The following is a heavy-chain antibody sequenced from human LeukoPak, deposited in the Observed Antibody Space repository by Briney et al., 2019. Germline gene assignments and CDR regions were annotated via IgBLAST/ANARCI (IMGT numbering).Heavy chain of an antibody. D-gene: IGHD7-27*01. V-gene: IGHV4-34*01. J-gene: IGHJ4*02. CDR2: INHSGST. CDR3: AREVRTGDFDY. CDR1: GGSFSGYY. Sequence: PSETLSLTCAVYGGSFSGYYWSWIRQPPGKGLEWIGEINHSGSTNYNPSLKSRVTISVDTSKNQFSLKLSSVTAADTAAYYCAREVRTGDFDYWGQGTLVTVSS.